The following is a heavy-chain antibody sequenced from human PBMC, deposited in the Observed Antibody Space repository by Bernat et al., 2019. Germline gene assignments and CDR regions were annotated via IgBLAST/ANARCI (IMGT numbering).Heavy chain of an antibody. CDR2: MSGIGIDT. D-gene: IGHD3-22*01. J-gene: IGHJ4*02. CDR1: GFTFLSYA. CDR3: VKGDYYYHDSSAYLDH. V-gene: IGHV3-23*01. Sequence: EVQLLESGGGLVQPGGSLRLSCAASGFTFLSYAMRWVRQAPGKGLEWVSAMSGIGIDTYYTDSVKGRFTISRDNSKDTLYLQMNSLGAEDTAVYFCVKGDYYYHDSSAYLDHWGQGTLVTVSS.